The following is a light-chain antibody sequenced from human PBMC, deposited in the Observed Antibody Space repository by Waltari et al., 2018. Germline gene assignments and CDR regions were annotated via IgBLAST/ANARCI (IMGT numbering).Light chain of an antibody. Sequence: DVVMIQSPLSLPVTLVHPASISSRSSQSLVHSDGNTYSNWFQQRPGQSPRRLIYKVSRRDAGAPDRFSGSGSGSDFTLNINRVEAEDVGVYYCMQATHWPLTFGQGTKVEIK. V-gene: IGKV2-30*02. CDR3: MQATHWPLT. CDR2: KVS. J-gene: IGKJ1*01. CDR1: QSLVHSDGNTY.